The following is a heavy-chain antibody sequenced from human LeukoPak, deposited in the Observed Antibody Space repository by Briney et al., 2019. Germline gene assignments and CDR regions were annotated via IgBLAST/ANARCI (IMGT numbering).Heavy chain of an antibody. D-gene: IGHD6-19*01. CDR2: IYSAGST. J-gene: IGHJ4*02. Sequence: QSGGSLRLSCAASGFTVSSNYMSWVRQAPGKGLEWVAIIYSAGSTYYADSMEGRFTISRDNSKNTLYLQMNSLRAEDTAVYYCASPGNRQQWPPLDYWGQGTLVTVSS. V-gene: IGHV3-66*01. CDR3: ASPGNRQQWPPLDY. CDR1: GFTVSSNY.